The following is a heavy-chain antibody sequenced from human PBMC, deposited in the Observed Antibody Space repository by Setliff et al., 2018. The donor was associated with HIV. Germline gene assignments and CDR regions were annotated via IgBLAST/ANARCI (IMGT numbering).Heavy chain of an antibody. V-gene: IGHV4-39*01. D-gene: IGHD3-22*01. CDR2: VCYSGGT. Sequence: LSLTCIVSGGSISTTNYCWGWIRQTPGQGLEWIGTVCYSGGTYYNPSLMGRVTISIDTSKNQFSLNLSSVAAADTAVYYCARHFYGYYGSNGLQIQYWGQGTLVTVSS. J-gene: IGHJ4*02. CDR1: GGSISTTNYC. CDR3: ARHFYGYYGSNGLQIQY.